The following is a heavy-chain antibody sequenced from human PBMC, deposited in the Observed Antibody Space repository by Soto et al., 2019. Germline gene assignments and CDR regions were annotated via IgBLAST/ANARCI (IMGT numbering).Heavy chain of an antibody. CDR1: GFTFSRYS. D-gene: IGHD1-26*01. V-gene: IGHV3-48*02. J-gene: IGHJ4*02. Sequence: EVQMVESGGGLVQPGGSLRLSCAASGFTFSRYSMNWVRQAPGKGLEWVSYINNSSSKIFYADSVKGRFTISRDNAKNSLYRQMNSLRDEDTAVYYCARPSGSYGEGYWGQGTLGTVSS. CDR2: INNSSSKI. CDR3: ARPSGSYGEGY.